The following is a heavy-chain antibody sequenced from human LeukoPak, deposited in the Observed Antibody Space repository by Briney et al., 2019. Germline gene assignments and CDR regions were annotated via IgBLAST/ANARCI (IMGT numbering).Heavy chain of an antibody. CDR1: GFTFSSYS. J-gene: IGHJ3*02. CDR3: AREALTGGWIPKGNDAFDI. Sequence: GGSLRLSCAASGFTFSSYSMNWVRQAPGKGLEWVSSISSSSSYIYYADSVKGRFTISRDNAKNSLYLQMNSLRAEDTAVYYCAREALTGGWIPKGNDAFDIWGQGTMVTVSS. D-gene: IGHD2-8*02. CDR2: ISSSSSYI. V-gene: IGHV3-21*01.